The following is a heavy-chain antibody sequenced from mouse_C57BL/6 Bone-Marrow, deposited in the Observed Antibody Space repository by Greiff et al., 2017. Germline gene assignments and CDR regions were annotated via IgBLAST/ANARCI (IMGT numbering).Heavy chain of an antibody. CDR3: ARGPHYYGSSYRYAMDY. V-gene: IGHV5-17*01. CDR2: ISSGSSTI. Sequence: EVKLMESGGGLVKPGGSLKLSCAASGFTFSDYGMHWVRQAPEKGLEWVAYISSGSSTIYYADTVKGRFTISRDNAKNTLFLQMTSLRSEDTAMYYCARGPHYYGSSYRYAMDYWGQGTSVTVSS. D-gene: IGHD1-1*01. J-gene: IGHJ4*01. CDR1: GFTFSDYG.